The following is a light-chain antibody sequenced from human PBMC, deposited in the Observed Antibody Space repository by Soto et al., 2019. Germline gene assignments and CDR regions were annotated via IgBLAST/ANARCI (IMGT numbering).Light chain of an antibody. Sequence: EIVMTQSPATLSVSPGERATLSCRASQSVSSNLAWYQQKPGQAPRLLIYGASTRSTGIPARFSGSGSGTEFTLTISSLQTVDFGVYYCQLDNSSPRTFGQGTNLEIK. J-gene: IGKJ2*01. CDR2: GAS. CDR3: QLDNSSPRT. V-gene: IGKV3-15*01. CDR1: QSVSSN.